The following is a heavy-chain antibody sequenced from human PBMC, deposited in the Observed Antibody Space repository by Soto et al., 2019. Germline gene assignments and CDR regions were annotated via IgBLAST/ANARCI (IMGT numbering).Heavy chain of an antibody. J-gene: IGHJ4*02. CDR2: IDRGGSER. CDR3: TRDLDTRGSAPISEY. D-gene: IGHD3-22*01. CDR1: GFIFGSDW. V-gene: IGHV3-7*03. Sequence: PGESLRLSCAGSGFIFGSDWMTWVRQAPGKGLEWVANIDRGGSERYYGDSVKGRFTISRDNARNSLYLQMNSLRAEDTAVYYCTRDLDTRGSAPISEYWGQGTLVTVSS.